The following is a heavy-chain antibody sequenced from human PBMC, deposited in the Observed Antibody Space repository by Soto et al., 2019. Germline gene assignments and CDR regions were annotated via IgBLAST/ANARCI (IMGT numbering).Heavy chain of an antibody. D-gene: IGHD6-13*01. Sequence: GESLKISCASTGFSVSGKYMGWVRQAPGKGLEWISVIYSVVSTQYADSVKGRFTISRDNSENTLYLQMKYLRVEDTAIYYCARVLDAAVGYWYFDLWGRGTLVTVSS. V-gene: IGHV3-66*01. CDR3: ARVLDAAVGYWYFDL. CDR1: GFSVSGKY. J-gene: IGHJ2*01. CDR2: IYSVVST.